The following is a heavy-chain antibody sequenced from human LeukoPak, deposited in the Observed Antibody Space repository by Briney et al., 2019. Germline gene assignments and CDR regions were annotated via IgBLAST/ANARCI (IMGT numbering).Heavy chain of an antibody. CDR3: ARALTDFWSGYSRDDAFDI. Sequence: ASVKVSCKASGYTFTSYGISWVRQAPGQGLEWMGWISAYNGNTNYAQKLQGGVTMTTDTSTSTAYMELRSLRSDDTAVYYCARALTDFWSGYSRDDAFDIWGQGTMVTVSS. V-gene: IGHV1-18*01. CDR1: GYTFTSYG. D-gene: IGHD3-3*01. J-gene: IGHJ3*02. CDR2: ISAYNGNT.